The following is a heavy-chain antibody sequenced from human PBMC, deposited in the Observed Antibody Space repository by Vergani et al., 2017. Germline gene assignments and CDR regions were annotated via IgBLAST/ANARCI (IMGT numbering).Heavy chain of an antibody. CDR1: GGSISSGGYS. D-gene: IGHD3-3*01. J-gene: IGHJ6*03. Sequence: QLQLQESGSGLVKPSQTLSLTCAVSGGSISSGGYSWSWIRQPPGKGLEWIGYIYHSGGTYYNPSLKSRVTISVERSKNQFSLKLSSVTAADTAVYYCARDKAAFWSGTLYMDVWGKGTTVTVSS. CDR2: IYHSGGT. V-gene: IGHV4-30-2*01. CDR3: ARDKAAFWSGTLYMDV.